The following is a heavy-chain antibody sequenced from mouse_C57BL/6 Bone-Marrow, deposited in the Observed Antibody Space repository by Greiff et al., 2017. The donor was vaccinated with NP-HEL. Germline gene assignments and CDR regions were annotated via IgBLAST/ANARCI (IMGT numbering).Heavy chain of an antibody. CDR1: GYTFTSYW. Sequence: QVQLQQPGAELVRPGSSVKLSCKASGYTFTSYWMDWVKQRPGQGLEWIGNIYPSDSETHYNQKFKDKATLTVDKSSSTAYLQLSSLTSEDSAVYYCARFGEYYAMDYWGQGTSVTVSS. V-gene: IGHV1-61*01. J-gene: IGHJ4*01. CDR3: ARFGEYYAMDY. CDR2: IYPSDSET.